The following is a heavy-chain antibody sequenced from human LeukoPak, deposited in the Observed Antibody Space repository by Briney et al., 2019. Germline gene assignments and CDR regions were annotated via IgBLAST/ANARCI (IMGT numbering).Heavy chain of an antibody. CDR3: ARDAPLVGATSGFDY. Sequence: GGSLRLSCAVSGFTVSSNYMSWVRQAPGKGLEWVSVIYSDGSAYYTDSVKGRFTISRDNAKNSLYLQMNSLRAEDTAVYYCARDAPLVGATSGFDYWGQGTLVTVSS. D-gene: IGHD1-26*01. J-gene: IGHJ4*02. V-gene: IGHV3-53*01. CDR1: GFTVSSNY. CDR2: IYSDGSA.